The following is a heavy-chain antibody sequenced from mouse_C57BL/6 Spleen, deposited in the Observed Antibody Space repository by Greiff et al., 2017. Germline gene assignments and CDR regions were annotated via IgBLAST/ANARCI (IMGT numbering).Heavy chain of an antibody. D-gene: IGHD2-14*01. CDR1: GYTFTSYW. J-gene: IGHJ3*01. CDR2: IDPSDGCT. V-gene: IGHV1-69*01. Sequence: QVQLQQPGAELVMPGASVKLSCKASGYTFTSYWMHWVKQRPGRGLEWIGKIDPSDGCTKYNQKFKGKSTLTVDKSSSTAYMQLSSLTSEDSAVYYCAREGVREFAYWGQGTLVTVSA. CDR3: AREGVREFAY.